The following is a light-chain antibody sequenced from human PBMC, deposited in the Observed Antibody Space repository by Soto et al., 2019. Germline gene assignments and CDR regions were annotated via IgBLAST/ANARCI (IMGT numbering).Light chain of an antibody. CDR2: LAS. CDR1: QSVLYNYNNHHY. Sequence: DILMTQSPHFLAVSLGERATINCKSIQSVLYNYNNHHYLACYHHKPGQHPKLLIYLASTRESGSPDRFSVSGSGIDFTLPIHRMPPQDVAVNYCQQYYSSPISLGGETTV. J-gene: IGKJ4*01. CDR3: QQYYSSPIS. V-gene: IGKV4-1*01.